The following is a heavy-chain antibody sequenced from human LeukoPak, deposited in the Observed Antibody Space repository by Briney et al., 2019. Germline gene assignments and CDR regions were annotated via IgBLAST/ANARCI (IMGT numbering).Heavy chain of an antibody. CDR1: GGSISSYY. V-gene: IGHV4-59*01. Sequence: PSETLSLTCTVSGGSISSYYWSWIRQPPGKGLEWIGYIYYSGSTNYNPSLKSRVTISVDTSKTKFSLKLSSVTAADTAVYYCARVKEYYDFWSGYYPPRDYYYGMDVWGQGTTVTVSS. J-gene: IGHJ6*02. CDR3: ARVKEYYDFWSGYYPPRDYYYGMDV. CDR2: IYYSGST. D-gene: IGHD3-3*01.